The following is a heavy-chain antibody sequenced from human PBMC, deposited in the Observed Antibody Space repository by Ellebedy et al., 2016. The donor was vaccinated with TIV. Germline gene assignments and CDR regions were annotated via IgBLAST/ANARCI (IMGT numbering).Heavy chain of an antibody. Sequence: SLKISCVASGFTFDDCAMHWVRQAPGKGLEWVSSFSWNSGSVQYADSVRGRFTISRDSSKNMVYLQMNSLRAEDTAVYFCARDARGFDYWGQGTRVSVSS. V-gene: IGHV3-9*01. D-gene: IGHD3-10*01. CDR3: ARDARGFDY. CDR1: GFTFDDCA. J-gene: IGHJ4*02. CDR2: FSWNSGSV.